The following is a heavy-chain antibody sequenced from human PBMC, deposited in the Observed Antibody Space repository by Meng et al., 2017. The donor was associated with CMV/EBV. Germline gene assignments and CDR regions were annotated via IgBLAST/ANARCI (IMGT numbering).Heavy chain of an antibody. CDR3: ARRDYYDLGSGN. D-gene: IGHD3-10*01. Sequence: CKVSGNGFTSYWIGWVRQISGKGLEWMGIIYPRDSDTVYMMSFQGRVTISADKSINTVYLQWDSLRASDTAMYYCARRDYYDLGSGNWGQGTLVTVSS. J-gene: IGHJ4*02. V-gene: IGHV5-51*01. CDR2: IYPRDSDT. CDR1: GNGFTSYW.